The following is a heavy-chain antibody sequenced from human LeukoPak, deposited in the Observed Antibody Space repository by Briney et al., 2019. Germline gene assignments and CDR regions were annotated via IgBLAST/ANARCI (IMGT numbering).Heavy chain of an antibody. CDR2: IYTSGST. Sequence: SETLSLTCTVSGGSISSYYWSWIRQPAGKGLEWIGRIYTSGSTNYNPSLKSRVTMSVDTSKNQFSLKLSSVTAADTAVYYCARGRAYYDFWSGYYNWFDPWGQGTLVTVSS. J-gene: IGHJ5*02. D-gene: IGHD3-3*01. CDR1: GGSISSYY. CDR3: ARGRAYYDFWSGYYNWFDP. V-gene: IGHV4-4*07.